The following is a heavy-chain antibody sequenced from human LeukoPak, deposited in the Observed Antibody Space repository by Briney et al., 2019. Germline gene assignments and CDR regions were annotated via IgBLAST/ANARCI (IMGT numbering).Heavy chain of an antibody. J-gene: IGHJ5*01. CDR2: IYYGGST. D-gene: IGHD3-3*01. Sequence: SETLSLTCTVSGGSIRRSAYYWGWIRQPPGKGLEWIGSIYYGGSTYYNPSLKSRVTISIDTSKNQFSLNLTSVTAAASGVYYCAKSSGMVIHNWFDSWGQGTLVTVSS. CDR3: AKSSGMVIHNWFDS. CDR1: GGSIRRSAYY. V-gene: IGHV4-39*01.